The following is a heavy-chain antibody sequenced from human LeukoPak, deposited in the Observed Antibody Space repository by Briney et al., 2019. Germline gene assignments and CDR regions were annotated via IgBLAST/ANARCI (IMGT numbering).Heavy chain of an antibody. Sequence: PSETLSLTCTVSGGSISSYYWSWIRQPAGKGLEGIGRIYTSGSTNYNPSLKSRVTMSVDTSKNQFSLKLSSVTAADTAVYYCASHCSSTSCYGSDYWGQGTLVTVSS. D-gene: IGHD2-2*01. CDR3: ASHCSSTSCYGSDY. CDR2: IYTSGST. CDR1: GGSISSYY. J-gene: IGHJ4*02. V-gene: IGHV4-4*07.